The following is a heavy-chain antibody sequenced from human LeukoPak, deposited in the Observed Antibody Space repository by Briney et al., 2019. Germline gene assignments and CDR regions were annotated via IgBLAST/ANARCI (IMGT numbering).Heavy chain of an antibody. Sequence: GGSLRLSCAASGFTFSSYSMNWVRQAPGKGLEWVLYISSSSSTIYYADSVKGRLTISRDNAKNSLYLQMNSLRAEDTAVYYCAREPGMSSGYLSYYYYMDVWGKGTTVTVSS. CDR2: ISSSSSTI. CDR3: AREPGMSSGYLSYYYYMDV. D-gene: IGHD3-22*01. CDR1: GFTFSSYS. J-gene: IGHJ6*03. V-gene: IGHV3-48*01.